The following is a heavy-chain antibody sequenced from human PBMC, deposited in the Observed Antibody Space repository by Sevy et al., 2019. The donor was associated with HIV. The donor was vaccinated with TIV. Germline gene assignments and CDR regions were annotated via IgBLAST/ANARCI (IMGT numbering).Heavy chain of an antibody. CDR1: GFIFSDYNY. J-gene: IGHJ3*02. V-gene: IGHV3-11*01. CDR3: ASPLKRCTSTSCPFDAFYM. D-gene: IGHD2-2*01. CDR2: ISSSGTK. Sequence: GGSLRLSCAASGFIFSDYNYMIWIRQSPGKGLEWISYISSSGTKYYRESVKGRFTVSRDNAKNSLYLQMNNLRAEDTALYYCASPLKRCTSTSCPFDAFYMWGQGTMVTVSS.